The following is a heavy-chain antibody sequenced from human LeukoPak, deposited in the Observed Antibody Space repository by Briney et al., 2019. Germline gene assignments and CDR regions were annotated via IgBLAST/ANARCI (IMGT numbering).Heavy chain of an antibody. Sequence: SETLSLTCAVSGYSISSGYYCGWIRQPPGKGLEWIGSIYHSGSTYYNPYLKSRVTISVDTSKNQFSLKLSSVTAADTAVYYCARVRGEVVPFDYWGQGTLVTVSS. V-gene: IGHV4-38-2*01. J-gene: IGHJ4*02. CDR3: ARVRGEVVPFDY. CDR2: IYHSGST. CDR1: GYSISSGYY. D-gene: IGHD3-22*01.